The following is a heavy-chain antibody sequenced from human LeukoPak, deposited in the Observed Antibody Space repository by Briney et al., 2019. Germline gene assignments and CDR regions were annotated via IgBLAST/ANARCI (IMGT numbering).Heavy chain of an antibody. J-gene: IGHJ4*02. CDR2: IKQDGSEK. CDR3: ARDDYGGTKY. CDR1: GFTFRNYW. V-gene: IGHV3-7*01. Sequence: GGSLRLSCAASGFTFRNYWMSWVRQAPGKGREWVANIKQDGSEKYYVDSVKGRFTISRDNAKNSLYLQMNSLRAEDTALYYCARDDYGGTKYWGQGTLVTVSS. D-gene: IGHD4/OR15-4a*01.